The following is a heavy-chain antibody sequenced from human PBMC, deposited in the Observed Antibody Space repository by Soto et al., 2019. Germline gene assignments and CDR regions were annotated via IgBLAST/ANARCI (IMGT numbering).Heavy chain of an antibody. D-gene: IGHD2-2*01. CDR3: AREGDSGVVPAAMTIDY. CDR1: GGTFSSYT. CDR2: IIPILGIA. Sequence: SVKVSCKASGGTFSSYTISWVRQAPGQGLEWMGRIIPILGIANYAQKFQGRVTITADKPTSTAYMELSSLRSEDTAVYYCAREGDSGVVPAAMTIDYWGQGTLVTVSS. J-gene: IGHJ4*02. V-gene: IGHV1-69*04.